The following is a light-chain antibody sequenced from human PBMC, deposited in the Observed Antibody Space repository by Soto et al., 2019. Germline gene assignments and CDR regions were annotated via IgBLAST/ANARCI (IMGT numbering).Light chain of an antibody. J-gene: IGKJ4*01. CDR1: QNVNIN. CDR2: GAS. V-gene: IGKV3D-15*01. Sequence: EIVMTQSPVTLSVSPGERVTLSCRASQNVNINLAWYQQRPGQAPRVLIYGASNRAAGIPDRFSGSGYGTDFTQTNNRREPDDFALYYCQQYKDWPPLTCGGGTRVEIK. CDR3: QQYKDWPPLT.